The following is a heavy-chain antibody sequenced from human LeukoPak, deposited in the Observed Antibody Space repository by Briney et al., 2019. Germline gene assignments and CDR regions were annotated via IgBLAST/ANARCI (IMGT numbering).Heavy chain of an antibody. J-gene: IGHJ4*02. CDR2: INHSGST. CDR3: ASGQIAVAAKD. V-gene: IGHV4-34*01. Sequence: PSETLSLTCAVYGGSFSGYYWSWIRQPPGKGLEWIGEINHSGSTNYNPSLKSRATISVDTYKNQFFLKLSSVTAADTAVYYCASGQIAVAAKDWGQGTLVTVSS. D-gene: IGHD6-19*01. CDR1: GGSFSGYY.